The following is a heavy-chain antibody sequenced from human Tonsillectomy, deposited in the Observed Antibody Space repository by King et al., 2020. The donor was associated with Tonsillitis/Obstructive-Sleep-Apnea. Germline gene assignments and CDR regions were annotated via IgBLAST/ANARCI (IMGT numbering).Heavy chain of an antibody. V-gene: IGHV3-15*01. CDR1: GFTVSNAW. CDR2: IKSKTDGGTA. CDR3: TTYDFWSGYSY. Sequence: VQLVESGGGLVKPGGSLRLSCAASGFTVSNAWMSWVRQAPGKGLEWVGRIKSKTDGGTADYGAPVKGRFTISRDESKKTLYLQMSSLKTEDTAVYYCTTYDFWSGYSYWGQGTLVTVSS. D-gene: IGHD3-3*01. J-gene: IGHJ4*02.